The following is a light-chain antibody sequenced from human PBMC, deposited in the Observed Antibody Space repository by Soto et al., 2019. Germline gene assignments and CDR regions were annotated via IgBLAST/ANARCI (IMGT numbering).Light chain of an antibody. V-gene: IGKV1-6*01. CDR2: AVS. Sequence: AIQMTQSPSSLSASVGDRVTITCRASQGIGSDLSWYQQKAGKAPKLLIYAVSSLQTGVPSRFSGSGSGTDFTLTISSLQPEDSANYYCLQDDDIPYTFGQGTKLEIK. CDR3: LQDDDIPYT. CDR1: QGIGSD. J-gene: IGKJ2*01.